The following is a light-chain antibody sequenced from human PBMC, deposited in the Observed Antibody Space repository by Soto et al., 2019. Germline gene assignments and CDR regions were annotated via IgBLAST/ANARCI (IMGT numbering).Light chain of an antibody. J-gene: IGKJ1*01. Sequence: DIQMTQSPSSLSASVGDRVTITCRASQGISNYVAWYQQKPWKVPKLLIYAASTLQSGVPSRFSGSGSGTDFTLTISSLQPEDGATYDCQEYNSALWTLGQGTNVDIK. CDR2: AAS. CDR1: QGISNY. CDR3: QEYNSALWT. V-gene: IGKV1-27*01.